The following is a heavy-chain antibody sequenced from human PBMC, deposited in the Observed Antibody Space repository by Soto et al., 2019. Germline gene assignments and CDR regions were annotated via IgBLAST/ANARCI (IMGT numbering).Heavy chain of an antibody. Sequence: ASVKVSCKGSGYSFTSYWIGWVRQMPGKGLEWRGIIYPGDSDTRYSPSFQGQVTISADKSISTAYLQWSSLKASDTAMYYCARSAKKVMATIDYWGQGTLVTVSS. J-gene: IGHJ4*02. V-gene: IGHV5-51*01. D-gene: IGHD2-21*01. CDR3: ARSAKKVMATIDY. CDR2: IYPGDSDT. CDR1: GYSFTSYW.